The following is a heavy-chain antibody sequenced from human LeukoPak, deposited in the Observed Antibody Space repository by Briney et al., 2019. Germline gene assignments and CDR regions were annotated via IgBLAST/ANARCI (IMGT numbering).Heavy chain of an antibody. J-gene: IGHJ4*02. V-gene: IGHV3-21*01. CDR1: GFTFSSYS. CDR2: ISSSSSYI. Sequence: GGSLRLSCAASGFTFSSYSMNWVRQAPGKGLEWVSSISSSSSYIYYADSVKGRFTISRDNAKNSLYLQMNSLRAEDTAVYYCARDQLTIYFDYWGQGTLVTVSS. CDR3: ARDQLTIYFDY. D-gene: IGHD3-3*01.